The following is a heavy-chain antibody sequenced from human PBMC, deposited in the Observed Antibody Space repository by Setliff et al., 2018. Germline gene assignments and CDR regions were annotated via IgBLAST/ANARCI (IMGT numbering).Heavy chain of an antibody. CDR3: ARGGNLIYYFDY. V-gene: IGHV3-33*08. Sequence: GGSLRLSCAASGFTFSSYGMHWVRQAPGKGLEWVAVIWYDGSNKYYADSVKGRFTISRDNSKITLYLQMNSLRAEDTAVYYCARGGNLIYYFDYWGQGTLVTVSS. J-gene: IGHJ4*02. D-gene: IGHD2-15*01. CDR1: GFTFSSYG. CDR2: IWYDGSNK.